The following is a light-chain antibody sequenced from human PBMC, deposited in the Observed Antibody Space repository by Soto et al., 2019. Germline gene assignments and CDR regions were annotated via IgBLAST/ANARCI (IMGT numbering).Light chain of an antibody. Sequence: EIVLTVSAATLASSPGARSTLCCRASQSVSGYLAWYQQKPGQXHRXXIYDASSRATGIPARFSGSGSGTDFTLTISSLEPEDFEVDYCQQQSNWPLTFGGGTKVDIK. V-gene: IGKV3-11*01. J-gene: IGKJ4*01. CDR1: QSVSGY. CDR3: QQQSNWPLT. CDR2: DAS.